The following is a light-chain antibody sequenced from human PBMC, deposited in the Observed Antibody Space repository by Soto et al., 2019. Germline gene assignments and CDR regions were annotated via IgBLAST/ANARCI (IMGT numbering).Light chain of an antibody. J-gene: IGKJ4*01. CDR3: EQYHEWPLT. Sequence: ETVMTQSPGTLSVSPGEGATLSCRASQSVSSNLAWYQQKPGQAPRLLIYDASTRATGIPARFSGSGSGTEFTLTISSLQSEDFAVYYCEQYHEWPLTFGGGTEVEIK. V-gene: IGKV3D-15*01. CDR2: DAS. CDR1: QSVSSN.